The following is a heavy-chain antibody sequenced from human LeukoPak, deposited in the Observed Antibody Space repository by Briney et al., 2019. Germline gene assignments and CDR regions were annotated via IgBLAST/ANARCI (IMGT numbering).Heavy chain of an antibody. CDR2: INPNSGGT. Sequence: ASVKVSCKASGYTFTGYYMHWVRQAPGQGLEWMGWINPNSGGTNYAQKFQGRVTMTRDTSISTAYMELSRLRSDDTAVYYCARLQGYSGYDWVFDYWGQGTLVTVSS. CDR3: ARLQGYSGYDWVFDY. J-gene: IGHJ4*02. D-gene: IGHD5-12*01. V-gene: IGHV1-2*02. CDR1: GYTFTGYY.